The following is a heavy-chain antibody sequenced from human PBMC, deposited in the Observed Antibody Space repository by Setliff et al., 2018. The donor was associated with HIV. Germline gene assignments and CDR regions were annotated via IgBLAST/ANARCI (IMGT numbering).Heavy chain of an antibody. D-gene: IGHD3-22*01. Sequence: SETLSLTCAVYGGSFSGYYWSWIRQPPGKGLEWIGEINHSGSTNYNPSLKSRVTISVDTSKNQFSLKVSSVTAADTAVYYCARGDYYDSSGYEGLDSWGQGTLVTVSS. V-gene: IGHV4-34*01. J-gene: IGHJ4*02. CDR2: INHSGST. CDR3: ARGDYYDSSGYEGLDS. CDR1: GGSFSGYY.